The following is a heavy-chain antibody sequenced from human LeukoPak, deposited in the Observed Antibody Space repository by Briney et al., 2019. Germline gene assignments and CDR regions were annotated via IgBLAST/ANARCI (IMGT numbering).Heavy chain of an antibody. CDR1: GGSISSSSYC. CDR2: IFYSGST. D-gene: IGHD5-12*01. J-gene: IGHJ4*02. CDR3: ARDIVATGDY. Sequence: SETLSLTCTVSGGSISSSSYCWGWIRQPPGKGLEWIGSIFYSGSTYYNPSLKSRVTISIDTSKNQFSLNLGSVTAADTAVYYCARDIVATGDYWGQGTLVTVSS. V-gene: IGHV4-39*07.